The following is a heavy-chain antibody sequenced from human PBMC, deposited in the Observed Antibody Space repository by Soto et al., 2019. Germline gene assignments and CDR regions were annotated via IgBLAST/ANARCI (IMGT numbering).Heavy chain of an antibody. CDR2: VYHTGRT. D-gene: IGHD6-25*01. CDR3: ARDWYRDGYNGGYNDC. V-gene: IGHV4-61*01. CDR1: GGSFKSGSYS. Sequence: SETLSLTCTVSGGSFKSGSYSWSWLRPPPGKGREWIGYVYHTGRTSYNPSPRSRVSISMDTSKNQFSLNLDSVTAAGTAVYYCARDWYRDGYNGGYNDCWGQGTQVT. J-gene: IGHJ4*02.